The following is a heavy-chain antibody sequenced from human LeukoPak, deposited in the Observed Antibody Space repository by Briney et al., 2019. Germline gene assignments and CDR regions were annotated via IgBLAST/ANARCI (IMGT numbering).Heavy chain of an antibody. V-gene: IGHV3-7*01. CDR3: ASLLGTVTIFDN. D-gene: IGHD3-16*01. CDR2: IKYDGTVV. CDR1: GFTFTDCF. Sequence: GGSLRLSCEASGFTFTDCFRIWFRKAPGRGLNGVATIKYDGTVVNVVDSVKGRFTISRDNAKHSLFLQMNSLRAEDTAVYYCASLLGTVTIFDNWGQGTLVTVSS. J-gene: IGHJ4*02.